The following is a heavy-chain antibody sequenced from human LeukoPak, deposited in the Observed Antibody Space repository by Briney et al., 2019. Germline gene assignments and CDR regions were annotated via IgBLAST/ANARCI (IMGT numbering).Heavy chain of an antibody. D-gene: IGHD3-22*01. CDR2: ISWNSGSI. Sequence: QSGGSLRLSCAASGFTFDDYAMHWVRQAPGKGLEWVSGISWNSGSIGYADSVKGRFTISRDNAKNSLYLQMNSLRAEDMALYYCAKDLHYYDSSGYDYWGQGTLVTVSS. CDR1: GFTFDDYA. CDR3: AKDLHYYDSSGYDY. V-gene: IGHV3-9*03. J-gene: IGHJ4*02.